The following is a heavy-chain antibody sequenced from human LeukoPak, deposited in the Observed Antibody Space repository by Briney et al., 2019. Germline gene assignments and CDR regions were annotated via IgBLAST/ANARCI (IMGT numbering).Heavy chain of an antibody. Sequence: PSETLSLTCTVSGGSISSSSYYWGWIRQPPGKGLECIGSIYYSGSTYYNPSLKSRVTISVDTSKNQFSLKLSSVTAADTAVYYCATDAEYGDYGAYWYFDLWGRGTLVTVSS. V-gene: IGHV4-39*01. CDR3: ATDAEYGDYGAYWYFDL. D-gene: IGHD4-17*01. CDR2: IYYSGST. CDR1: GGSISSSSYY. J-gene: IGHJ2*01.